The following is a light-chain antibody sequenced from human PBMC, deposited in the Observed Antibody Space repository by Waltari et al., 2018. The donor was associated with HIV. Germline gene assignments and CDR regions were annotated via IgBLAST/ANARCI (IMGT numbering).Light chain of an antibody. CDR2: EVS. Sequence: QSALTQPASVSGSPGQSITISCTGTSSDVGSYNLVSWYQQHPGKAPKLTIDEVSKRTSGVSNRFQGSKSGNTASLTISGLQAEDEADYYCCSYAGTSTYVAFGGGTKLTVL. V-gene: IGLV2-23*02. J-gene: IGLJ2*01. CDR3: CSYAGTSTYVA. CDR1: SSDVGSYNL.